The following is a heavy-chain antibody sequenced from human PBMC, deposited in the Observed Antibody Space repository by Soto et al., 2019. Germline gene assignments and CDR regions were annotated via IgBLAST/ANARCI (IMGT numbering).Heavy chain of an antibody. CDR3: ARGRPRPGSSPMLRPENDYYGMDV. V-gene: IGHV4-34*01. J-gene: IGHJ6*02. Sequence: QVQLQQWGGGLLQPSETLSLTCAVNGGSLSRFYWNWIRQTPEKGLQWIGEIDHSGSTSYNPSLKGRVDISVDTSRNQVSLKLSSVTAADTAVYFCARGRPRPGSSPMLRPENDYYGMDVWGRGTTVTV. CDR2: IDHSGST. D-gene: IGHD6-6*01. CDR1: GGSLSRFY.